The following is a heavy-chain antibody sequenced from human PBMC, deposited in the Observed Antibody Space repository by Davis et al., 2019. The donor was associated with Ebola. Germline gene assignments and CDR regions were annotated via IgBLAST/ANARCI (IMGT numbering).Heavy chain of an antibody. J-gene: IGHJ4*02. Sequence: MPSETLSLTCTVSGGSISSYYWSWIRQPPGKGLEWIGYIYYSGSTNYNPSLKSRVTISVDTSKNQFSLKLSSVTAADTAVYYCARVVYSSSWYNYWGQGTLVTVSS. CDR1: GGSISSYY. CDR3: ARVVYSSSWYNY. D-gene: IGHD6-13*01. V-gene: IGHV4-59*08. CDR2: IYYSGST.